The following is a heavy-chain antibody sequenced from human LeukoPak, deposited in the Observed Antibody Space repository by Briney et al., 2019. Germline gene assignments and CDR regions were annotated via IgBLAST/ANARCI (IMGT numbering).Heavy chain of an antibody. CDR2: INSDGRIT. Sequence: GGSLRLSCAASGCTFSSYWMHWVRQAPGKGLVWVSRINSDGRITDYADSVKGRFTISRDNANNTVYLQMNSVRADDTAVYYCGREWGRSGWTYNGGQGTLVTVSS. J-gene: IGHJ4*02. D-gene: IGHD6-19*01. CDR1: GCTFSSYW. CDR3: GREWGRSGWTYN. V-gene: IGHV3-74*01.